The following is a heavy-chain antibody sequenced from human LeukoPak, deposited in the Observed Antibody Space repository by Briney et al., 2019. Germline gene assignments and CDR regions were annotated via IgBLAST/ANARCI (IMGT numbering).Heavy chain of an antibody. D-gene: IGHD6-13*01. J-gene: IGHJ6*02. CDR3: ARGSFSSLPGPHHGMGV. V-gene: IGHV3-33*01. Sequence: GGSLRLSCAASAFPFSNHGMHRVRQAPGKGLEWVAVIWYDGSNKYYADSVKGRFTVSRDNSKNTVYLQMNSLRDEDTAVYYCARGSFSSLPGPHHGMGVWGQGTTATVSS. CDR1: AFPFSNHG. CDR2: IWYDGSNK.